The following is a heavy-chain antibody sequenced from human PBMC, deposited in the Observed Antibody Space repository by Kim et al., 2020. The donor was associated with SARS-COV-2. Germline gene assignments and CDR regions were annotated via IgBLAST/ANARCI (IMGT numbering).Heavy chain of an antibody. CDR3: ARGWYSYGLHY. J-gene: IGHJ4*02. CDR1: GFTFSSYS. Sequence: GGSLRLSCAASGFTFSSYSMNWVRQAPGKGLEWVSYISSSSSTIYYADSVKGRFTISRDNAKNSLYLQMNSLRAEDTAVYYCARGWYSYGLHYWGQGTLVTVPS. V-gene: IGHV3-48*04. CDR2: ISSSSSTI. D-gene: IGHD5-18*01.